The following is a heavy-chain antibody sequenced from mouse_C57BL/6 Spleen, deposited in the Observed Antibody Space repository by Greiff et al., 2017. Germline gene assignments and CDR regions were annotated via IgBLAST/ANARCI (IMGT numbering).Heavy chain of an antibody. D-gene: IGHD2-4*01. Sequence: QVQLQQSGPGLVAPSQSLSITCTVSGFSLTSYGVHWVRQPPGKGLEWLVVIWSDGSTTYNSALKSRLSISKDNSKSQVFLKMNSLQTDDTAMYYCARQGGYDYDKDYYAMDYWGQGTSVTVSS. CDR2: IWSDGST. CDR1: GFSLTSYG. V-gene: IGHV2-6-1*01. CDR3: ARQGGYDYDKDYYAMDY. J-gene: IGHJ4*01.